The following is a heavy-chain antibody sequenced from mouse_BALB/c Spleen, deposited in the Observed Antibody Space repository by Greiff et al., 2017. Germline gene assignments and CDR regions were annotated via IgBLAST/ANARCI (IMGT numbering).Heavy chain of an antibody. J-gene: IGHJ1*01. CDR3: TFGKYWYFDV. V-gene: IGHV6-6*02. D-gene: IGHD2-1*01. CDR1: GFTFSNYW. Sequence: EVQLQESGGGLVQPGGSMKLSCVASGFTFSNYWMNWVRQSPEKGLEWVAEIRLKSNNYATHYAESVKGRFTISRDDSKSSVYLQMNNLRAEDTGIYYCTFGKYWYFDVWGAGTTVTVSS. CDR2: IRLKSNNYAT.